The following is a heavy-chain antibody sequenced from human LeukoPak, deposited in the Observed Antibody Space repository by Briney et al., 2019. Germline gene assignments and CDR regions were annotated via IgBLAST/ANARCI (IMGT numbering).Heavy chain of an antibody. CDR1: GFTFSDYG. Sequence: GGSLRRSCAPSGFTFSDYGMHWVRQAPGKGLEWLAVISYDGSNKYSADSVKGRFTISRDNSKNTLYLQMNSLRAEDTAVYYCAKDEDYGDYVLSYWGQGTLVTVSS. CDR3: AKDEDYGDYVLSY. D-gene: IGHD4-17*01. CDR2: ISYDGSNK. V-gene: IGHV3-30*18. J-gene: IGHJ4*02.